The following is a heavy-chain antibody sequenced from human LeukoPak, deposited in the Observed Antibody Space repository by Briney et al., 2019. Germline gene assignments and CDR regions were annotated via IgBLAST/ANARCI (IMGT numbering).Heavy chain of an antibody. Sequence: PGGSLRLSCAASGFTFSSYNMNWVRQAPGKGLEWVSYISPGSSTIYYADSVKGRFTISRDNAKNSLYLQMNSLRAEDTAVYYCARENSGGYYPHYQYYGMDVWGQGTTVTVSS. D-gene: IGHD3-22*01. V-gene: IGHV3-48*04. CDR1: GFTFSSYN. CDR3: ARENSGGYYPHYQYYGMDV. CDR2: ISPGSSTI. J-gene: IGHJ6*02.